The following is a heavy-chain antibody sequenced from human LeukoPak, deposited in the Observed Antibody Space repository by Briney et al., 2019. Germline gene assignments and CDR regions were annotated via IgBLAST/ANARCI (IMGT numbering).Heavy chain of an antibody. D-gene: IGHD3-22*01. CDR2: IYYSGST. CDR3: ARDHYDSSGYRIFDY. Sequence: PSETLSLTCTVSGGSISSGGYYWSWIRQHPGKGLEWIGYIYYSGSTYYNPSLKSRVTISVDTSKNQFSLKLSSVTAADTAVYYCARDHYDSSGYRIFDYWGQGTLVTVSS. CDR1: GGSISSGGYY. J-gene: IGHJ4*02. V-gene: IGHV4-31*03.